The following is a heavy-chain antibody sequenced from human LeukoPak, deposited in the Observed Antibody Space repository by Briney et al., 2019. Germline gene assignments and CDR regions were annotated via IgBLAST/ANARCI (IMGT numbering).Heavy chain of an antibody. Sequence: GGSLRLSCEACGFSFSMYWMAWVRQAPGKGLEWVANIKRDGSERHCLDSVRGRFTVSRDNAKNSRYLQLNSLRAEDTAVYFCARDTTYYESSAYYDSYDIWGEGTMVTVSS. D-gene: IGHD3-22*01. CDR2: IKRDGSER. CDR1: GFSFSMYW. J-gene: IGHJ3*02. CDR3: ARDTTYYESSAYYDSYDI. V-gene: IGHV3-7*01.